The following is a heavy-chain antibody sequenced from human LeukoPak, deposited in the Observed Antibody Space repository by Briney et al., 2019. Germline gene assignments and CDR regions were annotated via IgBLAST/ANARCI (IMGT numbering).Heavy chain of an antibody. D-gene: IGHD3-16*02. CDR2: IYHSGST. CDR3: ARRDIVKGGCDY. J-gene: IGHJ4*02. CDR1: GDSVNTRRYY. V-gene: IGHV4-39*01. Sequence: SETLSLTCPVSGDSVNTRRYYWGWIRQPPGKGLEWIGSIYHSGSTYYEPSLRSRVTISIDTSRNQFSLNLTSVTAADTAVYFCARRDIVKGGCDYWGQGTLVTVSS.